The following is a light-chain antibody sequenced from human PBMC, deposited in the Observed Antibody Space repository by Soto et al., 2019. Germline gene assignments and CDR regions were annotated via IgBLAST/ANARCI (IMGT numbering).Light chain of an antibody. CDR1: QDIRND. J-gene: IGKJ3*01. Sequence: DIQMTQSPSSLSASVGDRVTITCRASQDIRNDLAWYQQKPGKVPKVLIHAASTLQSGVPSRFSGSGSGTDFTLTISGLQPEDVATYYCQKCNIAPFTFGPGTKVDIK. CDR3: QKCNIAPFT. CDR2: AAS. V-gene: IGKV1-27*01.